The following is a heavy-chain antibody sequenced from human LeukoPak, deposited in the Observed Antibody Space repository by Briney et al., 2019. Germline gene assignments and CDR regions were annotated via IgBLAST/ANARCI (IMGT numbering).Heavy chain of an antibody. J-gene: IGHJ4*02. CDR3: ARGYCSSTSCYGDYYFDY. CDR2: IYHSGST. Sequence: SETLSLTCAVSGYSISSGYYWGWIRQPPGKGLEWIGSIYHSGSTYYDPSLKSRVTISVDTSKNQFSLKLSSVTAADTAVYYCARGYCSSTSCYGDYYFDYWGQGTLVTVSS. V-gene: IGHV4-38-2*01. D-gene: IGHD2-2*01. CDR1: GYSISSGYY.